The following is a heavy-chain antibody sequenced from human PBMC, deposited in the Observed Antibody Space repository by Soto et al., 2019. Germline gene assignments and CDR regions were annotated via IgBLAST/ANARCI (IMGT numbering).Heavy chain of an antibody. J-gene: IGHJ4*02. D-gene: IGHD6-19*01. V-gene: IGHV4-39*01. CDR3: ASTIAVALQYYFDY. Sequence: PSETLSLTCTVSGCSISSSSYYWCWIRQPPGKGLEWIGSIYYSGSTYYNPSLKSRVTISVDTSKNQFSLKLSSVTAADTAVYYCASTIAVALQYYFDYWGQGTLVTVSS. CDR2: IYYSGST. CDR1: GCSISSSSYY.